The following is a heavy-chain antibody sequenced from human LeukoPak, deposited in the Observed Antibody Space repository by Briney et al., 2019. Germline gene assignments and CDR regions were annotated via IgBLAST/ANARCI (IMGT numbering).Heavy chain of an antibody. CDR3: ARGDIPYYYGVDV. Sequence: PGGSLRLSCSASGFTFSSYEMNWVRQAPGKGLEWVSYITSSGYITDYADSVKGRFTISRDHAKKSVYLQMNSLRAEDTAVYYCARGDIPYYYGVDVWGQGTSVTVSS. V-gene: IGHV3-48*03. J-gene: IGHJ6*02. CDR1: GFTFSSYE. CDR2: ITSSGYIT.